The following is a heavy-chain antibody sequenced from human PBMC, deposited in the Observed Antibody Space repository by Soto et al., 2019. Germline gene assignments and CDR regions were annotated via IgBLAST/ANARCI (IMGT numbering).Heavy chain of an antibody. D-gene: IGHD1-20*01. V-gene: IGHV1-3*05. CDR1: GYAFTNYA. J-gene: IGHJ5*02. Sequence: QVQLVQSGAEEKKPGASVKVSCKASGYAFTNYARDWVRQAPGQRLEWMGWINAGNGNTKYSQNFQGRVTITRDTSASTAYMELSSLRFEDTAVYYCARGKGYNWNHGWFDPWGQGTLVTVSS. CDR2: INAGNGNT. CDR3: ARGKGYNWNHGWFDP.